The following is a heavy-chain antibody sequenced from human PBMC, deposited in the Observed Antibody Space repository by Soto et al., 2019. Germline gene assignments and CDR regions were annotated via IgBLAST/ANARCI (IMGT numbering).Heavy chain of an antibody. D-gene: IGHD3-22*01. CDR2: IYHSGST. Sequence: PSETLSLTCAVSGGSISSGGYSWSWIRQPPGKGLEWIGYIYHSGSTYYNPSLKSRVTISVDTSKNQFSLKLSSVTAADTAVYYCAGHSKGLFGPWGQGTLVTVSS. CDR1: GGSISSGGYS. V-gene: IGHV4-30-2*01. CDR3: AGHSKGLFGP. J-gene: IGHJ4*02.